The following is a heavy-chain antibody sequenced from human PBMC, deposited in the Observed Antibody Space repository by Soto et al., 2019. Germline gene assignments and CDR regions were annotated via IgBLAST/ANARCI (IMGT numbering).Heavy chain of an antibody. J-gene: IGHJ4*02. Sequence: GGSLRLSCAASGFTFSSYGMHWVRQAPGKGLEWVAVIWYGGSNKYYADSVKGRFTISRDNSKNTLYLQMNSLRAEDTAVYYCARDVSYCGGDCHHYFDYWGQGTLVTVSS. V-gene: IGHV3-33*01. CDR2: IWYGGSNK. CDR3: ARDVSYCGGDCHHYFDY. D-gene: IGHD2-21*02. CDR1: GFTFSSYG.